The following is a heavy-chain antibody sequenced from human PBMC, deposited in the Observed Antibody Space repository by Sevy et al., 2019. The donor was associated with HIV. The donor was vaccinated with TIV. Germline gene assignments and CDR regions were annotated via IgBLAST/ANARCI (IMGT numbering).Heavy chain of an antibody. CDR2: VYYTGGT. V-gene: IGHV4-59*08. CDR1: GGSINSDH. Sequence: SETLSLTCTVSGGSINSDHWNWIRQPPGKGLEWIGYVYYTGGTNYNPSLKNRVTISVDRTKNQFSLKLTSVTAADTAVYYCARRNDFDIWGQGTMVTFS. CDR3: ARRNDFDI. J-gene: IGHJ3*02.